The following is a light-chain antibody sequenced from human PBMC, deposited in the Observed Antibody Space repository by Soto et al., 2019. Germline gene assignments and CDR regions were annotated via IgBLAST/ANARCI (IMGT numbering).Light chain of an antibody. CDR2: WAS. CDR1: QSVLHSSINKNY. J-gene: IGKJ2*01. Sequence: DFVMTQSPDSLAVSLGERATINCKSSQSVLHSSINKNYLAWYQQKPGQPPKLLIYWASTRESGVPDRFSGSGSGTDFTLTISSLQAEDVAVYYCQQYYSTPRTFGQGTKLEIK. V-gene: IGKV4-1*01. CDR3: QQYYSTPRT.